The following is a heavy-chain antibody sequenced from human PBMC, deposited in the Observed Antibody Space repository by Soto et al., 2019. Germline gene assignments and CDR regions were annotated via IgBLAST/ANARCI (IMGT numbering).Heavy chain of an antibody. CDR3: ARVLGYNSSWWRHTAFAI. D-gene: IGHD6-13*01. J-gene: IGHJ3*02. Sequence: QVQLVQSGGEVKKPGASVKVSCKASGYTFTSFGISWVRQAPGQGLAWMGWISGFNGKTDYAQKFQGRVTMTTDTSTSTADLELRSRRSDDTAVYYCARVLGYNSSWWRHTAFAIWGQGTMVTVSS. CDR1: GYTFTSFG. V-gene: IGHV1-18*01. CDR2: ISGFNGKT.